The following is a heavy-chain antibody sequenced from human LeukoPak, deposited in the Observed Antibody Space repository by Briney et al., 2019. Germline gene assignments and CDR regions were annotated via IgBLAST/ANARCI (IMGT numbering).Heavy chain of an antibody. Sequence: GGSLRLSCAASGFSFSRYAMNWVRQAPGQGLEWVSGISSTGIYTDYADSVRGRFTISRDNAKNSVYLHMNSLRVEDTAVYFCARHKYSSGWPPEGAFDIWGQGTMVTVSS. CDR2: ISSTGIYT. D-gene: IGHD6-19*01. CDR1: GFSFSRYA. V-gene: IGHV3-21*01. CDR3: ARHKYSSGWPPEGAFDI. J-gene: IGHJ3*02.